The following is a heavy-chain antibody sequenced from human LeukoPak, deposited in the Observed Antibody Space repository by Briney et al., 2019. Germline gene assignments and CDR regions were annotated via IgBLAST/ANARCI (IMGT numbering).Heavy chain of an antibody. V-gene: IGHV3-74*01. CDR3: ARANDYDFWSGYFSY. CDR1: GFTFSNYW. D-gene: IGHD3-3*01. J-gene: IGHJ4*02. Sequence: PGGSLRLSCAASGFTFSNYWMHWVRQAPGKGLVWVSRINSDGINTSYADSVKGRFTISRDNAKNTLNLQMNSLRAEDTAVYYCARANDYDFWSGYFSYWGQGTLVTVSS. CDR2: INSDGINT.